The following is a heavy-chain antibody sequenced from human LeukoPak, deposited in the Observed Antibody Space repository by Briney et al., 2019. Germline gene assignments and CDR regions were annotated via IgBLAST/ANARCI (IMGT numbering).Heavy chain of an antibody. CDR2: ISWNSGSI. V-gene: IGHV3-9*01. J-gene: IGHJ1*01. CDR1: GFTFDDYA. Sequence: PGGSLRLSCAASGFTFDDYAMHWVRQAPGKGLEWVSGISWNSGSIGYADSVKGRFTISRDNAKNSLYLQMNSLRAEDTALYYCAKGSYYYDSSGYYFTEYFQHWGQGTLVTVSS. D-gene: IGHD3-22*01. CDR3: AKGSYYYDSSGYYFTEYFQH.